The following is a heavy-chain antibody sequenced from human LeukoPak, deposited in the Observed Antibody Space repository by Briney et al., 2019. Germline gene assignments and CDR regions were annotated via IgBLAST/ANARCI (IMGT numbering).Heavy chain of an antibody. CDR1: GGCFSRYY. CDR3: ARGATISETGYFDF. J-gene: IGHJ4*03. CDR2: IDHRGDT. D-gene: IGHD5-24*01. V-gene: IGHV4-34*01. Sequence: SETLSLTCAVYGGCFSRYYWSWIRQSPGKGLEWIAEIDHRGDTNYNPSVKSRVTISVDTSKNQFSLKMRSLSAADTALYYCARGATISETGYFDFWGQGTLVTASS.